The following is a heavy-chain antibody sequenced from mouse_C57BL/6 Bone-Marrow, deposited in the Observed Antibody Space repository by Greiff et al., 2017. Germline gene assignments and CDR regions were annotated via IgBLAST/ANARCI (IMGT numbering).Heavy chain of an antibody. Sequence: VQVVESGAELVKPGASVKISCKASGYTFTDYYINWVKQRPGQGLEWIGKIGPGSGSTYYNEKFKGKAILTADKSSSTAYMQLSSLTSEDSAVYFCARLPYDYGYYFDYWGQGTTLTVSS. J-gene: IGHJ2*01. CDR1: GYTFTDYY. D-gene: IGHD2-4*01. CDR2: IGPGSGST. V-gene: IGHV1-77*01. CDR3: ARLPYDYGYYFDY.